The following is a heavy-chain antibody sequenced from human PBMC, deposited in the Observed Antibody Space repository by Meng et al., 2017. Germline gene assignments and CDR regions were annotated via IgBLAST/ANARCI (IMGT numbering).Heavy chain of an antibody. V-gene: IGHV7-4-1*02. CDR1: GYNLTSYA. J-gene: IGHJ4*02. Sequence: QVQLVQSGFGLRKPGASVKVSCKASGYNLTSYAINWLRQAPGQGLQWMGWIDTKTGNPTYVPGFTGRLVFSLDTSVSTAYLQISGLKAGDTAVYYCAREGRVDFDYWGQGTLVTVSS. CDR3: AREGRVDFDY. CDR2: IDTKTGNP. D-gene: IGHD1-26*01.